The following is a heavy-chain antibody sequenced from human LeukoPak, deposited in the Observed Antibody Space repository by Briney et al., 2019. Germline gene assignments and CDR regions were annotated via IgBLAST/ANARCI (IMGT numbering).Heavy chain of an antibody. CDR2: IGAGGENT. V-gene: IGHV3-23*01. CDR1: GFTFPSYA. Sequence: GESLRLSCAASGFTFPSYAMSXXXQAPGXXXXXXXXIGAGGENTGYADSVKGXFXISRDNSKNTRYLQVNSLRAEDTAAYYCAKNEGSSSARRFDYWGQGTLVTVSS. J-gene: IGHJ4*02. CDR3: AKNEGSSSARRFDY. D-gene: IGHD6-19*01.